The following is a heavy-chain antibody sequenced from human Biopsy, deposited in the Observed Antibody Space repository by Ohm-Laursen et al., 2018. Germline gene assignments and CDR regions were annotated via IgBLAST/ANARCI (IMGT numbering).Heavy chain of an antibody. CDR3: VKAYSAIYWFDP. V-gene: IGHV3-23*01. J-gene: IGHJ5*02. CDR2: ISGSGAST. Sequence: SLRLSCAASGFIFSSNDMSWVRQAPEKGLEWVSGISGSGASTYYADSVKGRFTISRGNSKNTLFLQMDSLRADDTAVYYCVKAYSAIYWFDPWGQGTLVTVSS. CDR1: GFIFSSND. D-gene: IGHD2-21*01.